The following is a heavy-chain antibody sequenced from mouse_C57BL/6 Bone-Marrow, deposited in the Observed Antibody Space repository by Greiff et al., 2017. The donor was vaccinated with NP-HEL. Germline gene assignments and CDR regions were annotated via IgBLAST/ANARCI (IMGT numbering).Heavy chain of an antibody. CDR1: GYTFTSYW. D-gene: IGHD1-1*01. Sequence: QVQLQQSGAELVMPGASVKLSCKASGYTFTSYWMHWVKQRPGQGLEWIGEIDPSDSYTNYNQKVNGKSTLTVDKSSSTAYMQLSSMTSEDSAVYYCSREGYYYGSSAWFAYWGQGTLVTVSA. CDR3: SREGYYYGSSAWFAY. J-gene: IGHJ3*01. V-gene: IGHV1-69*01. CDR2: IDPSDSYT.